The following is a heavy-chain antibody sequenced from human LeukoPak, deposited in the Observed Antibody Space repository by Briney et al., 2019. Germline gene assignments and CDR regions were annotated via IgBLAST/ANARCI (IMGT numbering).Heavy chain of an antibody. CDR3: ANTDASYYYGMDV. V-gene: IGHV3-30*18. Sequence: GGSLRLFCAASGFTFSSYGMHWVRQAPGKGLEWVAVISYDGSNKYYADSVKGRFTISRDNSKNTLYLQMNSLRAEDTAVYYCANTDASYYYGMDVWGQGTTVTVSS. CDR2: ISYDGSNK. J-gene: IGHJ6*02. CDR1: GFTFSSYG.